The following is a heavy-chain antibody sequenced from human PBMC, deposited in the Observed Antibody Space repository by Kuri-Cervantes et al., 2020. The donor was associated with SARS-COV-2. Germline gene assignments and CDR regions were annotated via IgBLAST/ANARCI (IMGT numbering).Heavy chain of an antibody. CDR1: GEIFSSYT. CDR2: ISAYNGNT. Sequence: ASVKVSCKASGEIFSSYTISWVRQAPGQGLEWMGWISAYNGNTNYAQKLQGRVTMTTDTSTSTAYMELRSLRSDDTAVYYCAREVGTYYDFWSGDWAFDIWGQGTMVTVSS. CDR3: AREVGTYYDFWSGDWAFDI. J-gene: IGHJ3*02. D-gene: IGHD3-3*01. V-gene: IGHV1-18*01.